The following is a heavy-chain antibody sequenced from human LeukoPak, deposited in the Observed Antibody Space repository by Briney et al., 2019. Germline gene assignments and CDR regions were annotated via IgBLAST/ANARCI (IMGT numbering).Heavy chain of an antibody. CDR2: INHSGST. J-gene: IGHJ4*02. CDR3: ARQSEMTTVTTTLDY. CDR1: GGSFSGYY. Sequence: PSETLSLTCAVYGGSFSGYYWSWIRQPPGKGLEWIGEINHSGSTNYNPSLKSRVTISVDTSKNRFSLKLSSVTAADTAVYYCARQSEMTTVTTTLDYWGQGTLVTVSS. D-gene: IGHD4-17*01. V-gene: IGHV4-34*01.